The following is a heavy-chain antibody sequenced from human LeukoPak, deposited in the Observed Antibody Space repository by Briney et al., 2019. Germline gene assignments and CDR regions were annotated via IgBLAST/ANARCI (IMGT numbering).Heavy chain of an antibody. CDR1: QFSLGAFA. V-gene: IGHV3-48*01. D-gene: IGHD1-26*01. Sequence: GGSLRLSCVASQFSLGAFAMNWVRQAPGKGLEWISYISASSSATYYAESVKGRFTISRDNAKDSLYPQMNSLKAEDTAVYYCARGVGRVGGTFDLWGQGTLVTVSP. J-gene: IGHJ4*02. CDR3: ARGVGRVGGTFDL. CDR2: ISASSSAT.